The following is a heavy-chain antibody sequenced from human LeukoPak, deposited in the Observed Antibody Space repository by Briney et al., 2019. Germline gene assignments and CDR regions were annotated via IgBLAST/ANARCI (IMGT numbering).Heavy chain of an antibody. CDR3: ARVTTSLPDY. D-gene: IGHD4-17*01. Sequence: GESLKISCKGSGYSFTSYWLAWVRQMPGKGLEWMGIIYPNDSDTRYSPSFQGQVTMSADKSISTAYLQWSSLKASDSAMYYCARVTTSLPDYWGQGTQVTVSS. CDR1: GYSFTSYW. V-gene: IGHV5-51*01. J-gene: IGHJ4*02. CDR2: IYPNDSDT.